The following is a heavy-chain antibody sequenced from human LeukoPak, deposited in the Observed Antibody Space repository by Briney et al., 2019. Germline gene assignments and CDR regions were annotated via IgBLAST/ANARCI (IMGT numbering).Heavy chain of an antibody. CDR2: IIPIFGIA. J-gene: IGHJ4*02. D-gene: IGHD1-26*01. Sequence: ASVKVSCKASGGTFSSYAISWVRQAPGQGLEWMGRIIPIFGIANYAQKFQGRVTITADKSTSTAYMELSSLRSEDTAAYYCARDPHSGSYLDYWGQGTLVTVSS. CDR3: ARDPHSGSYLDY. V-gene: IGHV1-69*04. CDR1: GGTFSSYA.